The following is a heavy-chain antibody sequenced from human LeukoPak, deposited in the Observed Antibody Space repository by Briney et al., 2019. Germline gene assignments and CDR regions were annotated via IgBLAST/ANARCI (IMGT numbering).Heavy chain of an antibody. CDR2: IYYSGST. CDR1: GGSISSYY. Sequence: PSETLSLTCAVYGGSISSYYWSWIRQPPGKGLEWIGYIYYSGSTNYNPSLKSRVTISVDTSKNQFSLKLSSVTAADTAVYYCARGDCSGGSCYFRSFDYWGQGTLVTVSS. D-gene: IGHD2-15*01. J-gene: IGHJ4*02. CDR3: ARGDCSGGSCYFRSFDY. V-gene: IGHV4-59*01.